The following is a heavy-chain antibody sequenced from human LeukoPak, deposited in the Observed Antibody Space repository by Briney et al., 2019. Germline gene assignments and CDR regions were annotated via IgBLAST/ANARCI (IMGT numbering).Heavy chain of an antibody. V-gene: IGHV3-23*01. J-gene: IGHJ4*02. CDR1: VFTFSSYA. Sequence: GGALRLSRADSVFTFSSYAMSWVPPAPRKGLEWVSAISGSGGSTYYADFVKRRFTIYKDNSKNTLYLQMNRLSGEDTAVYYCTKDPRNWGEGTLVTVSS. CDR3: TKDPRN. CDR2: ISGSGGST.